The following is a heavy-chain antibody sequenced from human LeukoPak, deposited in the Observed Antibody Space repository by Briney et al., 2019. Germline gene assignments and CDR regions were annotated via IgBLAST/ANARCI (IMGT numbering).Heavy chain of an antibody. CDR1: GGSISSSSSSYN. Sequence: SETLSLTCTVSGGSISSSSSSYNWVWIRQPPGKGLEWIGSIYYSGSTYYNPSLKSRVTISVDTSKNQFSLKLTSVTAADTAMYYCARKEWVPYYFDYWGQGTLVTVSS. D-gene: IGHD3-3*01. V-gene: IGHV4-39*07. CDR3: ARKEWVPYYFDY. CDR2: IYYSGST. J-gene: IGHJ4*02.